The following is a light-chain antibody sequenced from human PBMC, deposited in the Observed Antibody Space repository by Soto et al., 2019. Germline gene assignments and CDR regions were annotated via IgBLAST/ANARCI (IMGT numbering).Light chain of an antibody. CDR1: SSDIGGYNY. V-gene: IGLV2-11*01. Sequence: QSALTQPRSVSGSPGQSVTISCTGTSSDIGGYNYVSWYQQHPGKAPKLMIYDVIKRPSGVPDRFSGSKSGNTASLTIYGLQAEDEADYYCGSYAGSYTHVFGTGTKVTVL. J-gene: IGLJ1*01. CDR3: GSYAGSYTHV. CDR2: DVI.